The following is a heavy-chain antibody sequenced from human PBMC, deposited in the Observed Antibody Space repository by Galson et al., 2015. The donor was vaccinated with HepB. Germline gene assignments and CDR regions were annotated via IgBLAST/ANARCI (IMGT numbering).Heavy chain of an antibody. CDR1: GGTFSSYA. Sequence: SVKVSCKASGGTFSSYAISWVRQAPGQGLEWMGRIIPILGIANYAQKFQGRVTITADKSTSTAYMELSSLRSEDTAVYYCARWGYSSSWLGGSYWYFDLWGRGTLVTVSS. V-gene: IGHV1-69*04. CDR2: IIPILGIA. CDR3: ARWGYSSSWLGGSYWYFDL. D-gene: IGHD6-13*01. J-gene: IGHJ2*01.